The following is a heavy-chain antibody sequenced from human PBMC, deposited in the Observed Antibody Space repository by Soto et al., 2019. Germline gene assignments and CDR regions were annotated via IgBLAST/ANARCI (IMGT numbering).Heavy chain of an antibody. CDR3: ARALPPKDNCEYFQH. D-gene: IGHD1-20*01. V-gene: IGHV3-11*01. CDR2: ISISGSNK. CDR1: GFTFSDYY. J-gene: IGHJ1*01. Sequence: GGSLRLSCAASGFTFSDYYMSWIRQAPGKGLEWVSYISISGSNKYYADSVKGRFTISRDNSKNSLYLQMNSLRAEDTAVYYCARALPPKDNCEYFQHWGQGTLVTVSS.